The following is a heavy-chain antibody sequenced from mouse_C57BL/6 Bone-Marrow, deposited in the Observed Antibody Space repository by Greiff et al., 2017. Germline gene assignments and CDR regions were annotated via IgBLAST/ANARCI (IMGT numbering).Heavy chain of an antibody. CDR1: GYTFTSYW. V-gene: IGHV1-55*01. Sequence: QVQLKQPGAELVKPGASVKMSCKASGYTFTSYWITWVKQRPGQGLEWIGDIYPTSGRTNYNEKFKSKAILTVDTSSNTAYMQLSSLTSEDSAVFYGARSGPLGRSFDDWGQGTTLTVSS. D-gene: IGHD4-1*01. CDR3: ARSGPLGRSFDD. J-gene: IGHJ2*01. CDR2: IYPTSGRT.